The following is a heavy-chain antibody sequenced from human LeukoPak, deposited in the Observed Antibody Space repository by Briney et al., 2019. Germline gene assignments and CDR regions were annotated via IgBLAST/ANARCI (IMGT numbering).Heavy chain of an antibody. CDR1: GFTVTSNH. D-gene: IGHD6-6*01. J-gene: IGHJ4*02. CDR2: IYTGGTT. V-gene: IGHV3-66*01. CDR3: ARDSSSYYFDY. Sequence: PGGSLRLSCVASGFTVTSNHMNWVRQAPGKGLEWVSIIYTGGTTHYADSLRDRFTIFRDDSINTLYLQMNSLRAEDTAVYYCARDSSSYYFDYWGQGTLVTVSS.